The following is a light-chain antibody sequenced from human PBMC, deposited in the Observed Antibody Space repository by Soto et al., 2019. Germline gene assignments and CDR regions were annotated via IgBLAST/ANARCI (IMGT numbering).Light chain of an antibody. CDR3: RQYNTYPLT. Sequence: DIQMTQSPSTLSASVGDRVTITCRASQTISNWLAWYQQKPGKAPKVLIFDASTLDGGVPSRFSGRRSGTDFTLTISSLQPSDFATYYCRQYNTYPLTFGGGTKVEI. CDR1: QTISNW. J-gene: IGKJ4*01. V-gene: IGKV1-5*01. CDR2: DAS.